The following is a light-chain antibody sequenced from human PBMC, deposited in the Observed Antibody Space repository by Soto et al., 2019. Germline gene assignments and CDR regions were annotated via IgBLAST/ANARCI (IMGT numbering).Light chain of an antibody. J-gene: IGKJ5*01. Sequence: DIQMTQSPSSVSASVGDRVTITCRASQGISSWLAWYPQKPGKAPKPLMYAASSVHSGVPSRFSGSGSGTELTLTISSLQPEDFATYYCQQADSFPPTFGQGTRLEIK. CDR2: AAS. CDR3: QQADSFPPT. CDR1: QGISSW. V-gene: IGKV1-12*01.